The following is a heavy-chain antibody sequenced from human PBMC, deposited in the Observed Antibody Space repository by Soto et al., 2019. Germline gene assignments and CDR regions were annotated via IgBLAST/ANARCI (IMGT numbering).Heavy chain of an antibody. CDR3: AKRQSFDFWSGYLPFFDY. CDR2: ISSSSSSI. V-gene: IGHV3-11*01. Sequence: PGGSLRLSCAASGFTFSDYYMSWIRQTPGKGLEWISYISSSSSSIYYADSVRGRFTISRDDSKNTLYLHMSSLRVEDTAIYYCAKRQSFDFWSGYLPFFDYWGQGTPVTVSS. J-gene: IGHJ4*02. D-gene: IGHD3-3*01. CDR1: GFTFSDYY.